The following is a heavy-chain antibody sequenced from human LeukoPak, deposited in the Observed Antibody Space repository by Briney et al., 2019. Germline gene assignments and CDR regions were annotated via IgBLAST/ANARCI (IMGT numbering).Heavy chain of an antibody. CDR3: ARDGPYGDSMSSSFSPFDY. CDR2: INPNSGGT. J-gene: IGHJ4*02. Sequence: ASVKVSCKASGYTFTGYYMHWVRQAPGQGLEWMGWINPNSGGTNYAQKFQGRVTMTRDTSTSTVYIELSSLRSEDTAVYYCARDGPYGDSMSSSFSPFDYWGQGTLVTVSS. V-gene: IGHV1-2*02. D-gene: IGHD4-17*01. CDR1: GYTFTGYY.